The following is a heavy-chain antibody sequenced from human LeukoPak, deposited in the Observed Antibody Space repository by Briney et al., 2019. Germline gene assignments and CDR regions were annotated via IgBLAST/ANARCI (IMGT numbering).Heavy chain of an antibody. CDR1: GFTFSDYY. J-gene: IGHJ4*02. Sequence: GGSLRLSCAASGFTFSDYYMSWIRQAPGKGLEWVSYISSSGSTIYYADSVQSRFTISRDNAKNSLYLQMNSLRAEDTAVYYCASAPGGSYNHYSYWGQGTLVTVSS. CDR3: ASAPGGSYNHYSY. CDR2: ISSSGSTI. D-gene: IGHD1-26*01. V-gene: IGHV3-11*01.